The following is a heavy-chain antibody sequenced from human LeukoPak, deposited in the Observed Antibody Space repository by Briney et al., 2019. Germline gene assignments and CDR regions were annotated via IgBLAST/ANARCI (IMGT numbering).Heavy chain of an antibody. CDR3: ASSRITMVRGISYYYGLDV. D-gene: IGHD3-10*01. J-gene: IGHJ6*02. Sequence: SETLSLTCTVSGGSITNYYWSWVRQPPGKGLEWIGYIYYKGNTNSNPSLKSRVTISVDTSRNQFSLKLTSVTAADTAVYYCASSRITMVRGISYYYGLDVWGQGTTVTVSS. CDR1: GGSITNYY. CDR2: IYYKGNT. V-gene: IGHV4-59*01.